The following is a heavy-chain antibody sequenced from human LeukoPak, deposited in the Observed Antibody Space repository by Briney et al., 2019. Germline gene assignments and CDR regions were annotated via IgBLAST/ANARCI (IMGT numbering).Heavy chain of an antibody. CDR1: GGSISSGGYY. CDR2: IYYSGST. J-gene: IGHJ4*02. CDR3: ARQQQLGLFDY. Sequence: SETLSLTCTVSGGSISSGGYYWSWIRQHPGKGLEWIGYIYYSGSTYYNPSLKSRVTISVDTSKNQFPLKLSSVTAADTAVYYCARQQQLGLFDYWGQGTLVTVSS. V-gene: IGHV4-31*03. D-gene: IGHD6-13*01.